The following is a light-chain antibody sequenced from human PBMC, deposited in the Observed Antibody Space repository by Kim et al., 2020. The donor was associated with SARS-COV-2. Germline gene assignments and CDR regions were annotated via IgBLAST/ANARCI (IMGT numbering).Light chain of an antibody. CDR1: QDIGDF. V-gene: IGKV1-27*01. CDR2: VAS. CDR3: QRYNSVPLT. J-gene: IGKJ4*01. Sequence: DIQMTQSPSSLSASVGDRVTITCRASQDIGDFLAWYQHKPGKVPKLLIYVASTLQSGVPSRFSGSGSGTYFTLTISSLQPEDVETYYCQRYNSVPLTFGGGTKVDIK.